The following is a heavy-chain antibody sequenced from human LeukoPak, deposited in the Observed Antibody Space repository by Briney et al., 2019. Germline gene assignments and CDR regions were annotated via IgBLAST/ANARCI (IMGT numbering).Heavy chain of an antibody. D-gene: IGHD2-2*03. CDR3: ARDLGYCSSTSCFDDY. Sequence: ASVKVSCKASGGTFSSYAISWVRQAPGQGLEWMGGIIPIFGTANYAQKFQGRVTITAVESTSTAYMELSSLRSEDTAVYYCARDLGYCSSTSCFDDYWGQGTLVTVSS. CDR2: IIPIFGTA. CDR1: GGTFSSYA. J-gene: IGHJ4*02. V-gene: IGHV1-69*13.